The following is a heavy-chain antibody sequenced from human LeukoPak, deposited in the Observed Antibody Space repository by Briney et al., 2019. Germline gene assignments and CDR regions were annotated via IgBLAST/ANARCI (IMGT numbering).Heavy chain of an antibody. CDR3: ASPSPGFDP. J-gene: IGHJ5*02. CDR2: IYYTGST. Sequence: SETLSLTCAVYGGSFSGYYWSWIRQPPGKGLEWIGSIYYTGSTSYNSSLKSRVTISVDTSKNQFSLKLNSVTAADTAVYYCASPSPGFDPWGQGTLVTVSS. V-gene: IGHV4-34*01. CDR1: GGSFSGYY.